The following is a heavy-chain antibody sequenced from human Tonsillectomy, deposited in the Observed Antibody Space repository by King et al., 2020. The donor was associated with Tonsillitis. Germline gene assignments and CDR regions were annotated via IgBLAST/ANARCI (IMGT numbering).Heavy chain of an antibody. J-gene: IGHJ4*02. CDR1: GYTFTDYY. V-gene: IGHV1-2*02. Sequence: QLVQSGPEVTKPGASVKVSGKASGYTFTDYYIHWVRQAPGQGLEWMGWINPDSGDTNYAQKFQGRVIMTRDKSIITAYMELSSLRSDDTAVYYCARSAKYSSSWYYFWGQGALVTVSS. D-gene: IGHD6-13*01. CDR2: INPDSGDT. CDR3: ARSAKYSSSWYYF.